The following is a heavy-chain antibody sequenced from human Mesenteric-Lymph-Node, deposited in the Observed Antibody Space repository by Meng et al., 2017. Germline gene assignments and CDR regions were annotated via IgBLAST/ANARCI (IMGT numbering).Heavy chain of an antibody. J-gene: IGHJ5*02. V-gene: IGHV3-30*04. Sequence: GESLKISCAASGFTFSSYAMHWVRQAPGKGLEWVAVISYDGSNKYYADSVKGRFTISRDNSKNTLYLQMNSLRLEDTAVYYCATDSWTSMPSWGQGTLVTVSS. D-gene: IGHD3/OR15-3a*01. CDR3: ATDSWTSMPS. CDR1: GFTFSSYA. CDR2: ISYDGSNK.